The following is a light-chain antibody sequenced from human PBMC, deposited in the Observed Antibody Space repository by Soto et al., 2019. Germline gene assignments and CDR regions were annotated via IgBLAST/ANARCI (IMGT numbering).Light chain of an antibody. CDR1: SSDVGGYNF. Sequence: QSALTQPASVSGSPGQSITIPCTGTSSDVGGYNFVSWYQQHPDKAPKFMIYEVTNRPSGVSNRFSGSKSGNTASLTISGLQAEDEADYYCSSFTSSHTYVFGTGTKLTVL. V-gene: IGLV2-14*01. CDR3: SSFTSSHTYV. CDR2: EVT. J-gene: IGLJ1*01.